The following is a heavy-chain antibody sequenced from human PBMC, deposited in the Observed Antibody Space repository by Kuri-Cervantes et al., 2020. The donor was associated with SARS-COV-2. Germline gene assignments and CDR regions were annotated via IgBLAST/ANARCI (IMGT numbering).Heavy chain of an antibody. CDR3: ASGGVRGAPGYYFDY. J-gene: IGHJ4*02. CDR1: GYSFTSYW. D-gene: IGHD3-10*01. CDR2: IYPGDSDT. Sequence: GESLKISCKGSGYSFTSYWIGWVRQMPGKGLEWMGIIYPGDSDTRYSPSFQGQVTISADKSISTAYMELSSLRSEDTAVYYCASGGVRGAPGYYFDYWGQGTLVTGSS. V-gene: IGHV5-51*01.